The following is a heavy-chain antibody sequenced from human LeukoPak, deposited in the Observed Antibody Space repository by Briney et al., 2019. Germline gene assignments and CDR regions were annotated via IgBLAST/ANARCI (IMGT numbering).Heavy chain of an antibody. CDR3: FMGLL. V-gene: IGHV3-49*04. Sequence: PGGSLRLSCTASGFTFGDYAMSWVRQAPGKGLEWVSFIRRKADGGTAEYAASVQGRFSISRDDSKSIAYLQMASLKTEDTAVYYCFMGLLWGQGTLVTVSS. CDR2: IRRKADGGTA. CDR1: GFTFGDYA. J-gene: IGHJ4*02.